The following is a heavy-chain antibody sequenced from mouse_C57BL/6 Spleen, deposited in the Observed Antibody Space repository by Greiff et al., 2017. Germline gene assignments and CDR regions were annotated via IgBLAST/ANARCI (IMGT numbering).Heavy chain of an antibody. J-gene: IGHJ2*01. Sequence: EVQLVESGPGLVKPSQSLSLTCSVTGYSITSGYYWNWIRQFPGNKLEWMGYISYDGSNNYNPSLKNRISITRDTSKNQFFLKLNSVTTEDTATYYCARSPHYYGSSFDYWGQGTTLTVSS. CDR3: ARSPHYYGSSFDY. CDR2: ISYDGSN. D-gene: IGHD1-1*01. CDR1: GYSITSGYY. V-gene: IGHV3-6*01.